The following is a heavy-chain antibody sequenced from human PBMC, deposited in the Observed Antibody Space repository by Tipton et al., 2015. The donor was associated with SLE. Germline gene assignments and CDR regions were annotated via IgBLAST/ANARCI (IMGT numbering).Heavy chain of an antibody. CDR1: GFTFSDYP. CDR3: ARDPLGGTTIIPGPAFDI. V-gene: IGHV3-30-3*01. D-gene: IGHD1-26*01. CDR2: ISYDGSNK. Sequence: RSLRLSCAASGFTFSDYPMHWVRQAPGKGLEWVAVISYDGSNKYYADSVKGRFTISRDNSNNTLYLQMNSLRAEDRAVYLCARDPLGGTTIIPGPAFDIWGQGTMVTVSS. J-gene: IGHJ3*02.